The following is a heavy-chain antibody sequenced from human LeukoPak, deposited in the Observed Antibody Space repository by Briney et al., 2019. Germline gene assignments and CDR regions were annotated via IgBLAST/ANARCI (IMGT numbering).Heavy chain of an antibody. V-gene: IGHV4-4*07. D-gene: IGHD1-26*01. CDR3: ARQFLVGSTFHAFDL. J-gene: IGHJ3*01. Sequence: SETLSITCSVSVVSMNGYYWSWLRQSAGNRLEWIGHVDSSGNTNYNPSLESRVTMSVDTSKKQFSLKLTSVTAADMAVYFCARQFLVGSTFHAFDLWGQGTRVTVSS. CDR1: VVSMNGYY. CDR2: VDSSGNT.